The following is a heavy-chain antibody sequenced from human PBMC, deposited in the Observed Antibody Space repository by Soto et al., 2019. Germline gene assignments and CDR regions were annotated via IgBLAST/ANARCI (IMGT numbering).Heavy chain of an antibody. CDR2: IFPDDSDT. D-gene: IGHD1-26*01. CDR3: LRPPGIVGTTGAFDI. J-gene: IGHJ3*02. V-gene: IGHV5-51*01. Sequence: GESLKISCKGSEFTSTTYWIGWVRQKPGKGLEWMGIIFPDDSDTRYSPSFQGQVTISADKSISTAYLQGSSLKASDSAMYYCLRPPGIVGTTGAFDIWGQGTMVTVSS. CDR1: EFTSTTYW.